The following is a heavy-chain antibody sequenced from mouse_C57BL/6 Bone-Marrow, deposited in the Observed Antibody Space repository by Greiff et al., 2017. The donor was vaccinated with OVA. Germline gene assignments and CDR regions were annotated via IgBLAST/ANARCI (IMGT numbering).Heavy chain of an antibody. J-gene: IGHJ4*01. CDR2: ILPGSGST. CDR3: ARTPIYYDSYYAMDY. CDR1: GYTFTGYW. Sequence: VQLQQSGAELMKPGASVKLSCKATGYTFTGYWIEWVKQRPGHGLEWIGEILPGSGSTNYNEKFKGKATFTAATSSNTAYMQLSSLTTEDSAIYYYARTPIYYDSYYAMDYWGQGTSVTVSS. D-gene: IGHD2-4*01. V-gene: IGHV1-9*01.